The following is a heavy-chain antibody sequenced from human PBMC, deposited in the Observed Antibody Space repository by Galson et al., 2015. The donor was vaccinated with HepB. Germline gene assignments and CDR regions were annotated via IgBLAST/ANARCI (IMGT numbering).Heavy chain of an antibody. CDR1: GFTFSSYW. CDR3: ARGGQDGYNSEAWYYFDY. CDR2: IKQDGSEK. V-gene: IGHV3-7*03. J-gene: IGHJ4*02. D-gene: IGHD5-24*01. Sequence: SLRLSCAAPGFTFSSYWMSWVRQAPGKGLEWVANIKQDGSEKYYVNSVKGRFTISRDNAKNSLYLQMNSLRAEDTAVYYCARGGQDGYNSEAWYYFDYWGQGTLVTVSS.